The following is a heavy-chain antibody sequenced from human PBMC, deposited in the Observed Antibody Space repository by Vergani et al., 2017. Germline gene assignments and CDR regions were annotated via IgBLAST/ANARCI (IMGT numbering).Heavy chain of an antibody. CDR2: FSGSGIT. CDR3: VRESWCIYGRYFAS. D-gene: IGHD2-8*02. V-gene: IGHV1-18*01. Sequence: QVDPEQSGNELKTPGASAKVFCTTSGFTFHNFGLNWVRQAPGQGLEWMGWFSGSGITKYAQKFQGRVAMTRDASTSTAYMELRSLRYNDTAVYYCVRESWCIYGRYFASLGQGTL. J-gene: IGHJ4*02. CDR1: GFTFHNFG.